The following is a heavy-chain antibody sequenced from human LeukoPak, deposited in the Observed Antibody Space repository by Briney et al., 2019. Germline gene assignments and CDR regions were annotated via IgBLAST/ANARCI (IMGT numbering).Heavy chain of an antibody. CDR1: GGTFSSYA. Sequence: SVKVSCKASGGTFSSYAISWVRQAPGQGLEWMGGIIPILGIANYAQEFQGRVTITADKSTSTAYVELSSLRSEDTAVYYCATPYYYDSSGCLDYWGQGTLVTVSS. J-gene: IGHJ4*02. D-gene: IGHD3-22*01. CDR2: IIPILGIA. CDR3: ATPYYYDSSGCLDY. V-gene: IGHV1-69*10.